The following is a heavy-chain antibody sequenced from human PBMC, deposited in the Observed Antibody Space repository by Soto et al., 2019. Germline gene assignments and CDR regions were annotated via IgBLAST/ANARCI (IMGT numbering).Heavy chain of an antibody. CDR3: VRMTPNAYGDYPFDH. CDR1: GFSLSSSGGG. CDR2: VYWDDDR. J-gene: IGHJ4*02. D-gene: IGHD4-17*01. V-gene: IGHV2-5*02. Sequence: QITLKESGPTLVKPTQTLTLTCNYSGFSLSSSGGGVGWIRQPPGKALEWLALVYWDDDRRYSPSLMSRLALTSDTSKSQVGLTLTDMDPVDTATYYCVRMTPNAYGDYPFDHCGQGALVTVSA.